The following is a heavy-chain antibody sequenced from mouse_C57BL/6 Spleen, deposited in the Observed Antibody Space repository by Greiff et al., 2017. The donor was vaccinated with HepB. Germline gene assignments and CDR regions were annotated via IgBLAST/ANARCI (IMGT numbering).Heavy chain of an antibody. CDR1: GYSITSGYY. CDR2: ISYDGSN. V-gene: IGHV3-6*01. J-gene: IGHJ3*01. Sequence: EVKLLESGPGLVKPSQSLSLTCSVTGYSITSGYYWNWIRQFPGNKLEWMGYISYDGSNNYNPSLKNRISITRDTSKNQFFLKLNSVTTEDTATYYCARYRSSPFAYWGQGTLVTVSA. CDR3: ARYRSSPFAY. D-gene: IGHD1-1*01.